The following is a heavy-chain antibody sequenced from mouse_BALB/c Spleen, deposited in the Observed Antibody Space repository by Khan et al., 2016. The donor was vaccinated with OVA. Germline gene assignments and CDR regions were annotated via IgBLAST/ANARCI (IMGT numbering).Heavy chain of an antibody. V-gene: IGHV3-6*02. CDR2: IRYDGDS. Sequence: EVKLEESRPGLVKPSQSLSLTCSVTGYSITSGYFWNWIRQFPGNKLEWMGYIRYDGDSNYNPSLKNRIPITGDTSTNQFFLKLNSVTPEDTATDYYARGGSAVPAWFAYWGQGTLVAVSA. CDR3: ARGGSAVPAWFAY. CDR1: GYSITSGYF. D-gene: IGHD6-1*01. J-gene: IGHJ3*01.